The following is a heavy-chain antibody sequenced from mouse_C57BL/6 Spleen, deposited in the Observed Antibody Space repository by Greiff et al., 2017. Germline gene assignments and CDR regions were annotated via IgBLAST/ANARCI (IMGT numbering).Heavy chain of an antibody. V-gene: IGHV1-69*01. D-gene: IGHD2-3*01. CDR3: ARSYDGYPDY. CDR2: IDPSDSYT. Sequence: QVQLQQPGAELVMPGASVKLSCKASGYTFTSYWMHWVKQRPGQGLEWIGEIDPSDSYTNYNQKFKGKSTLTVDKSSSTAYMQLSSLTSEDSAVYYCARSYDGYPDYWGQGTTLTVSS. CDR1: GYTFTSYW. J-gene: IGHJ2*01.